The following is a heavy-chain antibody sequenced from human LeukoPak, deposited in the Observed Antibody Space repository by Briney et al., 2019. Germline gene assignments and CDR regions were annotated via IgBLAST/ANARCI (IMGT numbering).Heavy chain of an antibody. CDR1: GCTFSSYA. D-gene: IGHD5-18*01. CDR2: IIPIFGTA. V-gene: IGHV1-69*05. Sequence: AAVKLSCKASGCTFSSYAISWMRQAPGQGHELVGGIIPIFGTANYAQKFQGRVTITTAEYNATTYLELHSLRSEDTAVYYFARGERGYSYVTHYWGQGTLVTVSS. J-gene: IGHJ4*02. CDR3: ARGERGYSYVTHY.